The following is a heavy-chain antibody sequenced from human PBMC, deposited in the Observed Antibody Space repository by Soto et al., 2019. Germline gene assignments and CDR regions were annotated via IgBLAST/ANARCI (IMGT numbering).Heavy chain of an antibody. V-gene: IGHV4-39*01. CDR2: IYYSGST. CDR1: GGSISSSSYY. Sequence: QLQLQESGPGLVKPSETLSLTCTVSGGSISSSSYYWGWIRQPPGKGLEWIGSIYYSGSTYYNPSLKSRVTISVDTSKNQFSLKLSSVTAADTAVYYCARRYILGDLPGAWFDPWGQGTLVTVSS. J-gene: IGHJ5*02. CDR3: ARRYILGDLPGAWFDP. D-gene: IGHD3-9*01.